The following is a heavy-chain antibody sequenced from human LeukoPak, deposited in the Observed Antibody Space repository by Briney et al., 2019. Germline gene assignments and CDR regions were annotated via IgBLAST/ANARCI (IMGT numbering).Heavy chain of an antibody. J-gene: IGHJ6*02. CDR1: GGSISSGGYS. CDR2: IYHSGST. V-gene: IGHV4-30-2*01. Sequence: SQTLSLTCAVSGGSISSGGYSWSWIRQPPGKGLEWIGYIYHSGSTYYNPSLKSRVTISVDRSKNQFSLKLSSVTAADTAVYYCARRSGGSAEYYYYGMDVWGQGTTVTVSS. D-gene: IGHD3-16*01. CDR3: ARRSGGSAEYYYYGMDV.